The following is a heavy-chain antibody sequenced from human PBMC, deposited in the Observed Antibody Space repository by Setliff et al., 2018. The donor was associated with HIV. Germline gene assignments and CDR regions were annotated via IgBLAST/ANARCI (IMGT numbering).Heavy chain of an antibody. J-gene: IGHJ4*02. V-gene: IGHV3-66*01. CDR3: ATGPVCYHD. CDR2: IYKAGKT. CDR1: GFRVTDTY. Sequence: GGSLRLSCEASGFRVTDTYMAWVRQAPGKGLEWVTLIYKAGKTYYADFVKGRVTISVDTSKNQFSLRLSSVTAADTAVYYCATGPVCYHDWGQGTLVTVSS. D-gene: IGHD2-8*01.